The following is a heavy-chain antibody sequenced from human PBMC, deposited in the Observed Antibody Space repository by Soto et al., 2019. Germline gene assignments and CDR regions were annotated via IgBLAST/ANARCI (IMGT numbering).Heavy chain of an antibody. J-gene: IGHJ3*02. CDR1: RGSISSSLYY. CDR2: IYSTVST. D-gene: IGHD3-22*01. Sequence: KTSETLSLTCSVSRGSISSSLYYWGWIRQPPGKGLEWIGTIYSTVSTHYNPSLKSRVTISVDTSKNQFSLKLNSVTAADTAVYYCARLPYYDTPPVTFDIWGQGAMDTVSS. V-gene: IGHV4-39*01. CDR3: ARLPYYDTPPVTFDI.